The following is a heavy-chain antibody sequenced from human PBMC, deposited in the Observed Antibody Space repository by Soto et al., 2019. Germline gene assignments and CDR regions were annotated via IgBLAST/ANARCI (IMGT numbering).Heavy chain of an antibody. Sequence: LRLSCAVSGFSFGSYWMSWVRQAPGKGLEWLASIKDDGSERYYLDSVKGRFTISRDNAKDSLSLQMNSLRGEDTAFYYCARDVGPVTIFGEALSGYFDFWGQGTLVTVSS. J-gene: IGHJ4*02. CDR3: ARDVGPVTIFGEALSGYFDF. V-gene: IGHV3-7*03. D-gene: IGHD3-3*01. CDR2: IKDDGSER. CDR1: GFSFGSYW.